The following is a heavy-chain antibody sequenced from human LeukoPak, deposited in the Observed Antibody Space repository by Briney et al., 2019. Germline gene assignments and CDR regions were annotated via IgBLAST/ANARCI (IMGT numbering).Heavy chain of an antibody. CDR3: ARDRTGDLDY. Sequence: ASVMVSCKASGGTFSSYAISWVRQAPGQGLEWMGWISAYNGNTNYAQKLQGRVTMTTDTSTSTAYMELRSLRSDDTAVYYCARDRTGDLDYWGQGTLVTVSS. V-gene: IGHV1-18*01. D-gene: IGHD7-27*01. J-gene: IGHJ4*02. CDR1: GGTFSSYA. CDR2: ISAYNGNT.